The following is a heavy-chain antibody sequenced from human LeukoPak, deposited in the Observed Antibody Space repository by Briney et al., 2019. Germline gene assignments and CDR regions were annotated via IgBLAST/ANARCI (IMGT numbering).Heavy chain of an antibody. CDR3: TRDREYGFNLDY. CDR2: TYYRSKWYN. J-gene: IGHJ4*02. Sequence: SQTLSLTCAISGDSVSNNNAAWNWIRQSPSRGLEWLGRTYYRSKWYNDYAGSVKSRININPDTSKNQVSLQLNSVTPEDTAVYYCTRDREYGFNLDYWGRGTLVTVSS. D-gene: IGHD5-24*01. CDR1: GDSVSNNNAA. V-gene: IGHV6-1*01.